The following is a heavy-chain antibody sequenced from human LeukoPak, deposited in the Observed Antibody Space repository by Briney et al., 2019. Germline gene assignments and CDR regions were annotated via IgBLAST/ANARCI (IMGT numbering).Heavy chain of an antibody. CDR3: ARESESSGWYDY. V-gene: IGHV3-43*02. Sequence: GGSLGLSCAAPGFMFHDYAIHWVRQAPGKGLEWVSLISGDGGSTFYADSVKGRFTISRDNSKNSLYLQMNSLRSDDTALYYCARESESSGWYDYWGQGALVTVSS. CDR1: GFMFHDYA. J-gene: IGHJ4*02. D-gene: IGHD6-19*01. CDR2: ISGDGGST.